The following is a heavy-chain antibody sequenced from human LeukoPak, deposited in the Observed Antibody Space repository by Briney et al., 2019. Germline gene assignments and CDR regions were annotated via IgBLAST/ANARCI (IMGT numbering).Heavy chain of an antibody. V-gene: IGHV3-30-3*01. J-gene: IGHJ4*02. CDR1: GFTFSSYA. D-gene: IGHD3-22*01. CDR2: ISYDGSNK. Sequence: GRSLRLSCAASGFTFSSYAMHWVRQAPGKGLEWVAVISYDGSNKYYADSVKGRFTISKDNSKNTLYLQVNSLRAEDTAVYYCARDPKPPLYYYDSSGTGDFDYWGQGTLVTVSS. CDR3: ARDPKPPLYYYDSSGTGDFDY.